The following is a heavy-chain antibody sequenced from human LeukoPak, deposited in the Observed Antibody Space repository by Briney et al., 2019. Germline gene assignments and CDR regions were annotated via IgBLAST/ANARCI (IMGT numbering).Heavy chain of an antibody. CDR3: AKHLSVTMIVYVIRGYALDI. Sequence: GGSLRLSCAASGFTFSSYAMHWVRQAPGKGLEWVSAISGSGGSTYYADSVKGRFTISRGNSKNTLYLQMNSLRAGDTAVYYCAKHLSVTMIVYVIRGYALDIWGQGTMVTVSS. V-gene: IGHV3-23*01. J-gene: IGHJ3*02. CDR1: GFTFSSYA. D-gene: IGHD3-22*01. CDR2: ISGSGGST.